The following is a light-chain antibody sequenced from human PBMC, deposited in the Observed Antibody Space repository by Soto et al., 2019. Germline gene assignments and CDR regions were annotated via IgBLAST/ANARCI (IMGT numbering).Light chain of an antibody. CDR3: CSYAGSSTYV. J-gene: IGLJ1*01. CDR1: SRDVGIYNL. CDR2: EDT. V-gene: IGLV2-23*01. Sequence: QSVLTQPASVSGSPGQSITISCTGTSRDVGIYNLVSWYQLHPGKVPKLIIYEDTKRPSGISSRFSGSESGITAFLTISGLQAEDEADYYCCSYAGSSTYVFGTGKKVNV.